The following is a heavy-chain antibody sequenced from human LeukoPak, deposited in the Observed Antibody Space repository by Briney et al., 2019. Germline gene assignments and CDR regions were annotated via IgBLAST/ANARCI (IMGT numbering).Heavy chain of an antibody. CDR2: IYSGGST. CDR3: ARDYRGYNCFDP. Sequence: GGSLRLSCATSGFTVSSNYMSWVRQAPGKGLDWVSVIYSGGSTYYADSVKGRFTISRDNSKNTLYLQMNSLRAEDTAVYYCARDYRGYNCFDPWGQGTLVTVSS. V-gene: IGHV3-53*01. J-gene: IGHJ5*02. CDR1: GFTVSSNY. D-gene: IGHD1-26*01.